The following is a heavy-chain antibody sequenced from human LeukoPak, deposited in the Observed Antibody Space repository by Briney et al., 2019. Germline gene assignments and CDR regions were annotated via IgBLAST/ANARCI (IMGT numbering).Heavy chain of an antibody. J-gene: IGHJ4*02. CDR2: MNPNSGNT. CDR1: GYTFTSYD. Sequence: GASVKVFCKASGYTFTSYDINWVRQATGQGLEWMGWMNPNSGNTGYAQKFQGRVTMTRNTSISTAYMELSSLRSEDTAVYYCARGPPYSSGYYPPDYWGQGTLVTVSS. D-gene: IGHD3-22*01. CDR3: ARGPPYSSGYYPPDY. V-gene: IGHV1-8*01.